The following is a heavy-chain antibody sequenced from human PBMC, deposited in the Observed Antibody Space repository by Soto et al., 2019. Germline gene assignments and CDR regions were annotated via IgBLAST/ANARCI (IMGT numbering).Heavy chain of an antibody. V-gene: IGHV4-59*01. J-gene: IGHJ4*02. CDR3: TRANWYSEY. CDR2: IYYNGNT. Sequence: QVQLQESGPGLVKPSETLSLTCTVSGVSISNNYWSWIRQPPGKGLEWIGYIYYNGNTNYNPSLKSRVTMSVDTSRNQTSLKLNTVTAADTAVYYCTRANWYSEYWGQGTLVTVSS. CDR1: GVSISNNY. D-gene: IGHD7-27*01.